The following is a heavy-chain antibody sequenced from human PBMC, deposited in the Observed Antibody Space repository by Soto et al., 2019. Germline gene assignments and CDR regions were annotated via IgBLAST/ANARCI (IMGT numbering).Heavy chain of an antibody. D-gene: IGHD3-10*01. V-gene: IGHV3-23*01. J-gene: IGHJ6*02. CDR2: LNGAGGST. Sequence: PGGSLRLSCLASGFTFSDYAMTWVRHVPGRGLEWVSSLNGAGGSTYYADSVRGRFTISRDNSQNTLFLQMNRLTVDDTAIYHCAAPRDEYGSGISWFTYGMDVWGQGTTVTVSS. CDR1: GFTFSDYA. CDR3: AAPRDEYGSGISWFTYGMDV.